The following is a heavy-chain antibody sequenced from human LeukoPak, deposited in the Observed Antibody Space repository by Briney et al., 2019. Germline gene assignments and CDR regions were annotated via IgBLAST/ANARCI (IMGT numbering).Heavy chain of an antibody. CDR1: GGSIGSYY. CDR3: AGDGVAGGFDY. J-gene: IGHJ4*02. V-gene: IGHV4-59*01. D-gene: IGHD6-19*01. CDR2: IHYSGST. Sequence: SETLSLTCTVSGGSIGSYYWNWIRQAPGQGLEWIGYIHYSGSTNHNSSLKSRVTISVDTSKNQYSLKLSSVTAADTAVYYCAGDGVAGGFDYWGQGTLVTVSS.